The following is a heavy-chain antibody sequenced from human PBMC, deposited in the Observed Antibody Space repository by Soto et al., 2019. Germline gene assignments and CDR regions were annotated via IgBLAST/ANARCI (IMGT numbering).Heavy chain of an antibody. V-gene: IGHV3-23*01. J-gene: IGHJ4*02. CDR3: AKESMPEHYGDTLSDY. Sequence: QLLESGGGLIQPGGSLGLSCEASGFSFRSYALSWVRQAPGKGLEWVSTFSAGGRAYYADSVKGRFTIAKDTSKNTLILQARSLRAEDTAVYYCAKESMPEHYGDTLSDYRGQGTRVNVSS. D-gene: IGHD4-17*01. CDR1: GFSFRSYA. CDR2: FSAGGRA.